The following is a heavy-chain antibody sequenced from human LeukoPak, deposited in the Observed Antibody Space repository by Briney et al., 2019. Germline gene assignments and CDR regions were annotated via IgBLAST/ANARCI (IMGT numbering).Heavy chain of an antibody. Sequence: PSETLSLTCAVDGGSFSGYYWGWIRQPPGKGLEWIGEINHSGSTKYNPSLKSRVTISVDTSKNQFSLKVSSMTAADTAVYYCARAPQSDYGTHWYFDLWGRGTLVTVSS. CDR2: INHSGST. CDR1: GGSFSGYY. J-gene: IGHJ2*01. V-gene: IGHV4-34*01. D-gene: IGHD4-17*01. CDR3: ARAPQSDYGTHWYFDL.